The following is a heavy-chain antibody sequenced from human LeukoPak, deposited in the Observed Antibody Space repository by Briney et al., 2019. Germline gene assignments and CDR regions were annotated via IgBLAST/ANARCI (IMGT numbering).Heavy chain of an antibody. CDR1: GGSISSGSYY. J-gene: IGHJ4*02. D-gene: IGHD2-8*02. CDR3: ARGPLWYYFDY. Sequence: PSETLSLTCTVSGGSISSGSYYWSWIRQPAGKGLEWIGRIYTSGSTNYNPSLKSRVTISVDTSKNQFSLKLSSVTAADTAVYYCARGPLWYYFDYWGQGILVTVSS. CDR2: IYTSGST. V-gene: IGHV4-61*02.